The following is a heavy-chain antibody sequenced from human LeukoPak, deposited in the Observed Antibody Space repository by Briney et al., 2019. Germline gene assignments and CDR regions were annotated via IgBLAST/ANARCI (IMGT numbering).Heavy chain of an antibody. CDR1: GDSVNNNDAY. D-gene: IGHD2-2*03. V-gene: IGHV4-39*01. CDR3: ARGRRVGGYCSSTSCSRYYYYYYGMDV. CDR2: IHHSGHT. J-gene: IGHJ6*02. Sequence: SGTLSLTCTVSGDSVNNNDAYWAWVRQPPGKGLEWIVTIHHSGHTFYNPSLKRRVTKSLDTSKNQFSLTLSSVTAADTAVYYCARGRRVGGYCSSTSCSRYYYYYYGMDVWGQGTTVTVSS.